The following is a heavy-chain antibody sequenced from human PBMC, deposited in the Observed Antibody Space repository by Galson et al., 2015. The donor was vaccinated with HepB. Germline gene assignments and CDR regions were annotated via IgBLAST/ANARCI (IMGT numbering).Heavy chain of an antibody. J-gene: IGHJ6*02. Sequence: SLRLSCAASGFTFDDYTMHWVRQAPGKGLEWVSLISWDGGSTYYADSVKGRFTISRDNSKNSLYLQMNSLRTEDTALYYCTSDLTGSHSHSMDVWGQGTTVTVSS. CDR3: TSDLTGSHSHSMDV. V-gene: IGHV3-43*01. CDR2: ISWDGGST. D-gene: IGHD3-9*01. CDR1: GFTFDDYT.